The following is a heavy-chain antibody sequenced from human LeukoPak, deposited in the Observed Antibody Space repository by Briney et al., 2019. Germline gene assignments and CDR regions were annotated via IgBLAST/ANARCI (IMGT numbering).Heavy chain of an antibody. Sequence: GGSLRLSWAASGFTFSSYAMSWVRQAPGKGLEWVSAISGSGGSTYYADSVKGRFTISRDNSKNTLYLQMNSLRAEDTAVYYCAKDQEWEGYYYGMDVWGQGTTVTVSS. CDR1: GFTFSSYA. V-gene: IGHV3-23*01. J-gene: IGHJ6*02. D-gene: IGHD1-26*01. CDR2: ISGSGGST. CDR3: AKDQEWEGYYYGMDV.